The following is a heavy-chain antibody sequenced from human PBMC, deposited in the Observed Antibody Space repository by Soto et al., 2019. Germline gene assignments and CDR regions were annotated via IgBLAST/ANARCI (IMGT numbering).Heavy chain of an antibody. CDR1: GFTFNKYW. V-gene: IGHV3-7*01. Sequence: EVQLVESGGGLVQPGGSLRLSCAASGFTFNKYWMTWFRQAPGKGLEWVANIQQVGSEKYYVDSVKGRFTISRDNADNSLYLQMNGLRAEDTAVYYCALGRTGLDVWGQGTTVTVSS. D-gene: IGHD7-27*01. CDR3: ALGRTGLDV. J-gene: IGHJ6*02. CDR2: IQQVGSEK.